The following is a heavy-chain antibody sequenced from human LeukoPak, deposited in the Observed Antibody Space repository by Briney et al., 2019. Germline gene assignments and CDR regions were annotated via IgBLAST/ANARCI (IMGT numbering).Heavy chain of an antibody. D-gene: IGHD4-17*01. V-gene: IGHV4-59*01. Sequence: SETLSLTCTVSGGSISNYYWSWLRQPPGKGLEWIGYIYFSGTTNINPSLKSRVTISVDMSKNQFALKLSSVTAADTAAYYCAREDPQTTVPEGLDVWGQGTTVTVSS. CDR1: GGSISNYY. CDR3: AREDPQTTVPEGLDV. CDR2: IYFSGTT. J-gene: IGHJ6*02.